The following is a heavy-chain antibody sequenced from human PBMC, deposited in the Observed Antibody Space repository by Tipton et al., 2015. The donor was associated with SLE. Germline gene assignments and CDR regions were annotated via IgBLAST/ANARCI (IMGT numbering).Heavy chain of an antibody. CDR2: IYYSGST. CDR3: ARDRLVDYYGMDV. J-gene: IGHJ6*02. D-gene: IGHD3-10*01. Sequence: GLVKPSETLSLTCTVSGGSISSYYWSWIRQPPGKGLEWIGYIYYSGSTNYNPSLKSRVTISVDTSKNQFSLKLSSVTAADTAVYYCARDRLVDYYGMDVWGQGTTVTVSS. CDR1: GGSISSYY. V-gene: IGHV4-59*12.